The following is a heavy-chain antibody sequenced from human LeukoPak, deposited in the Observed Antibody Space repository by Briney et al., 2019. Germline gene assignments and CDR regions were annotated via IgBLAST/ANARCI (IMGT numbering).Heavy chain of an antibody. CDR3: AKGAGGFSYYNWFDP. Sequence: SETLSLTRAVYGGSFSGYYWSWIRQPPGKELEWIGEINHSGSTNYNPSLKSRVTISVDTSKNQFSLKLASVTAADTAIYYCAKGAGGFSYYNWFDPWGQGTLVTVSS. V-gene: IGHV4-34*01. D-gene: IGHD5-18*01. CDR1: GGSFSGYY. J-gene: IGHJ5*02. CDR2: INHSGST.